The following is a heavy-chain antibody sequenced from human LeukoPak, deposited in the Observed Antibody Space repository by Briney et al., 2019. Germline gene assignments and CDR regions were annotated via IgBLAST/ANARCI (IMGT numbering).Heavy chain of an antibody. CDR1: GYTFTSYG. V-gene: IGHV1-18*01. CDR2: ISAYNGNT. Sequence: ASVKVSCKASGYTFTSYGISWVRQAPGQGLEWMGWISAYNGNTNYAQKLQGRVAMTTDTSTSTAYMELSSLRSEDAAVYYCARASVSNYDRGAILNRKSLRWGQGTLVTVSS. CDR3: ARASVSNYDRGAILNRKSLR. J-gene: IGHJ4*02. D-gene: IGHD4-11*01.